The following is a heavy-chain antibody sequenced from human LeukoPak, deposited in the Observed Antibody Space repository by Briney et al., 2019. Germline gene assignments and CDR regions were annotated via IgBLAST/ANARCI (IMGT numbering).Heavy chain of an antibody. CDR1: GYTFTGYY. J-gene: IGHJ6*03. V-gene: IGHV1-2*02. CDR3: ARRGGKNYGDYVLYYSYMDV. Sequence: ASVKVSCKASGYTFTGYYMHWVRQAPGQGLEWMGWINPNSGGTNYAQKFQGRVTMTTNTSTGTAYMELRSLRSDDTAVYYCARRGGKNYGDYVLYYSYMDVWGKGTTVTVSS. CDR2: INPNSGGT. D-gene: IGHD4-17*01.